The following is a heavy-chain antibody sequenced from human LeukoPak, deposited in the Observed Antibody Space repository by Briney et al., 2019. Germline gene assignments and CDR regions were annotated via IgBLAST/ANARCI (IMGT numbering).Heavy chain of an antibody. D-gene: IGHD3-9*01. Sequence: GSLRLSCAASGFTFSDYYMSWIRQPPGKGLEWIGEINHSGSTNYNPSLKSRVTISVDTSKNQFSLKLSSVTAADTAVYYCARHPAYYDILTGYYWGGFDYWGQGTLVTVSS. V-gene: IGHV4-34*01. J-gene: IGHJ4*02. CDR3: ARHPAYYDILTGYYWGGFDY. CDR1: GFTFSDYY. CDR2: INHSGST.